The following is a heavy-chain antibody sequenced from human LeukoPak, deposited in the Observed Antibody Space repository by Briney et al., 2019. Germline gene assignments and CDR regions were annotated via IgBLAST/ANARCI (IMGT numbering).Heavy chain of an antibody. V-gene: IGHV6-1*01. D-gene: IGHD4-17*01. CDR2: TDYRSNWFN. Sequence: PSQTLSLTCAISGDNVSSNSAVWNWITPSPSRGLEGLGRTDYRSNWFNDVALSVKSPITINPDTSKNQFSLQLNSVTPEDTAVYCCAKNYGDSNWFDPWGQGTLVTVSS. CDR1: GDNVSSNSAV. J-gene: IGHJ5*02. CDR3: AKNYGDSNWFDP.